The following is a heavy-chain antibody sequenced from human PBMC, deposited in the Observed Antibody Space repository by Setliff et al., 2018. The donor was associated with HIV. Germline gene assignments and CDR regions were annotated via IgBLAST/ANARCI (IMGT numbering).Heavy chain of an antibody. CDR3: VRGHCNSDKCWYTWFDP. D-gene: IGHD2-2*01. CDR1: NYTLINYG. V-gene: IGHV1-18*01. CDR2: IGSYSGYT. J-gene: IGHJ5*02. Sequence: ASVKVSCKASNYTLINYGVSWVRQAPGQGLEWMGWIGSYSGYTIYAQKFQDRLTMTTDASTTTASMELRSLRSDDTAVYYCVRGHCNSDKCWYTWFDPWGQGALVTVSS.